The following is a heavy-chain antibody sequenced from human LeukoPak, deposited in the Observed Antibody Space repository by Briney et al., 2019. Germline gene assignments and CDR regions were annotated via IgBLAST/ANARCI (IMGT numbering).Heavy chain of an antibody. CDR1: GYTFTDYF. D-gene: IGHD1-26*01. V-gene: IGHV1-46*01. CDR3: ATSVSGELLLFDY. J-gene: IGHJ4*02. CDR2: INPSGGST. Sequence: ASVKVSCKASGYTFTDYFIHWVRQAPGQGLEWMGIINPSGGSTSYAQKFQGRVTMTRDTSTSTVYMELSSLRSEDTAVYYCATSVSGELLLFDYWGQGTLVTVSS.